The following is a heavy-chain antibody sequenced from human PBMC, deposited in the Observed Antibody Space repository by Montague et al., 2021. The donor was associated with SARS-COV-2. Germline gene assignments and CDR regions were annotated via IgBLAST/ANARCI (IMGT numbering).Heavy chain of an antibody. CDR2: GGT. CDR3: ARERDRYYYMDI. V-gene: IGHV4-30-2*04. J-gene: IGHJ6*03. Sequence: GGTYYSPSLKRRVTISVDTSKNQVSLRLNSVTAADTAMYYCARERDRYYYMDIWGKGTTITVSS.